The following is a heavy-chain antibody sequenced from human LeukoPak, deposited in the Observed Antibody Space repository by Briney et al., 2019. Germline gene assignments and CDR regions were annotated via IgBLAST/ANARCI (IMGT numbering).Heavy chain of an antibody. Sequence: GSLRLSCAASGFTFSSYSMNWVRQTPGKGLEWVSSISSSSSYIYYADSVKGRFTISRDNAKNSLYLQMNSLRAEDTAVYYCARAFSGWYMDYWGQGTLVTVSS. CDR2: ISSSSSYI. CDR3: ARAFSGWYMDY. D-gene: IGHD6-19*01. CDR1: GFTFSSYS. J-gene: IGHJ4*02. V-gene: IGHV3-21*01.